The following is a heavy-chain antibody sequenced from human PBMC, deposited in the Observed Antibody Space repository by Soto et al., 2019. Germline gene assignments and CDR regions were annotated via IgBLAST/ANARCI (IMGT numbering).Heavy chain of an antibody. CDR2: IWYDGSNK. CDR1: GFTFSSYG. D-gene: IGHD3-16*01. V-gene: IGHV3-33*01. J-gene: IGHJ3*02. Sequence: QVQLVESGGGVVQPGRSLRLSCAASGFTFSSYGMHWVRQAPGKGLEWVAVIWYDGSNKYYADSVKGRFTISRDNSKNTRYLQMNSLRAEDTAGYYCARESMGDRGELWDHDAFDIWGQGTMVTVSS. CDR3: ARESMGDRGELWDHDAFDI.